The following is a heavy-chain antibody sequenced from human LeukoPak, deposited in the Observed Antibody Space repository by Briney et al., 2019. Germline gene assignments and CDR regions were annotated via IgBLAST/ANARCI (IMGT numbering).Heavy chain of an antibody. V-gene: IGHV4-59*10. CDR1: GGSFSGYY. CDR2: IYTSGST. D-gene: IGHD3-10*01. Sequence: PSETLSLTCAVYGGSFSGYYWSWIRQPAGKGLEWIGRIYTSGSTNYNPSLKSRVAMSVDTSKNQFSLKLSSVTAADTAVYYCARLMNYYGSGSYKTWFDPWGQGTLATVSS. CDR3: ARLMNYYGSGSYKTWFDP. J-gene: IGHJ5*02.